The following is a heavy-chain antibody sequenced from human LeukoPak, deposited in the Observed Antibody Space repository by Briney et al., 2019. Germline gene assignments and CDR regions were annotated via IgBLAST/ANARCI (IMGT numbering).Heavy chain of an antibody. J-gene: IGHJ4*02. CDR3: SSISAWFLAVQK. CDR2: IYHSRST. V-gene: IGHV4-4*02. CDR1: GGSISSNNW. Sequence: SETLSLTCAVSGGSISSNNWSSWVRQPPGKGLEWIGVIYHSRSTNYTPSLKSRVTISVDKSKNHFSLQLSSVTAPDTAVYFCSSISAWFLAVQKWGEGTLVTVSS. D-gene: IGHD6-19*01.